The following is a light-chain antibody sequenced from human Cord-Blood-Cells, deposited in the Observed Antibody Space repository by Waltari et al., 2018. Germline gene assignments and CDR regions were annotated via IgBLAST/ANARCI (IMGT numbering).Light chain of an antibody. Sequence: SSELTQDPAVSVALGQTVRITCHGDSLRSHYARRYQQKPGQAHVLVIYGKNNRPSGIPDRFSGSSSGNTASLTITGAQAEDEADYYCNSRDSSGNHVVFGGGTKLTVL. V-gene: IGLV3-19*01. CDR1: SLRSHY. CDR2: GKN. CDR3: NSRDSSGNHVV. J-gene: IGLJ2*01.